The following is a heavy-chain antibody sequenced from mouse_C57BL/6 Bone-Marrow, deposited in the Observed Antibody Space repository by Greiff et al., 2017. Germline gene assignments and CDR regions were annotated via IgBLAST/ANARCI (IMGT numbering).Heavy chain of an antibody. V-gene: IGHV1-81*01. Sequence: QVQLQQSGAELARPGASVKLSCKASGYTFTSYGISWVKQRTGQGLEWIGEIYPRSGNTYYNEKFKGKATLTADKSSSTAYMELRSLTSEDSAVYFCEREGLLYAWFAYWGQGTLVTVSA. CDR1: GYTFTSYG. J-gene: IGHJ3*01. CDR3: EREGLLYAWFAY. D-gene: IGHD2-12*01. CDR2: IYPRSGNT.